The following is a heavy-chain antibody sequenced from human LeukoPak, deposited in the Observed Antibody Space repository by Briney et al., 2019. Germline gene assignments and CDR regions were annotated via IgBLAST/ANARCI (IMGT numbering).Heavy chain of an antibody. D-gene: IGHD3-3*01. J-gene: IGHJ5*02. CDR1: GFTFSSYW. Sequence: PGGSLRLSCAASGFTFSSYWMHWVRQAPGKGLVWVSRINSDGSNTSYADSVKGRFTISRDNAKNTLYLQMNSLRAEDTAVYYCAREPEGFWSGGWFDPWGQGTLVTVSS. V-gene: IGHV3-74*01. CDR2: INSDGSNT. CDR3: AREPEGFWSGGWFDP.